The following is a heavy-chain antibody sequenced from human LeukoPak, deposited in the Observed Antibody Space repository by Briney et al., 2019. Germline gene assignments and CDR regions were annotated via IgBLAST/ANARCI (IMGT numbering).Heavy chain of an antibody. CDR1: GFTFSSYA. Sequence: PGGSLRLSCAASGFTFSSYAMSWVRQAPGKGLEWVSTISNSDGNTYYADSVKGRFTISRDNSKNTLYLQMNSLTAEDTAMYYCAKATGTLGNWGQGTLVTVSS. CDR2: ISNSDGNT. V-gene: IGHV3-23*01. D-gene: IGHD1-1*01. CDR3: AKATGTLGN. J-gene: IGHJ4*02.